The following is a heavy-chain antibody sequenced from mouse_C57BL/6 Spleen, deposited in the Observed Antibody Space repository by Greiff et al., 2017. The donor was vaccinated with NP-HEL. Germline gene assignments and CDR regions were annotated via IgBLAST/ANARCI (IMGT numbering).Heavy chain of an antibody. CDR3: ARGYYYGSDWYFEG. D-gene: IGHD1-1*01. V-gene: IGHV1-22*01. CDR2: INPNNGGT. CDR1: GYTFTDYN. Sequence: VQLQQSGPELVKPGASVKMSCKASGYTFTDYNMPWVKQSHGKSLEWIGYINPNNGGTSYNQKFKGKATLTVNKASSTAYMKLRSVTTEDSEVYNCARGYYYGSDWYFEGWGTGTTVTVSS. J-gene: IGHJ1*03.